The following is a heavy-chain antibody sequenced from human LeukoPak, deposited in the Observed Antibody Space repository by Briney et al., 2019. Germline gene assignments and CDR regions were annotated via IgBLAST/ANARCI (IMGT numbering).Heavy chain of an antibody. Sequence: ASVKVSCKASGYTFTSYDINWVRQATGQGLEWMGWMNPNSGNTGYAQKFQSRVTMTRNTSISTAYMELSSLRSEDTAVYDCGRGPGWVAASNFDYWGQGTLVTVSS. J-gene: IGHJ4*02. CDR1: GYTFTSYD. CDR3: GRGPGWVAASNFDY. D-gene: IGHD2-15*01. V-gene: IGHV1-8*01. CDR2: MNPNSGNT.